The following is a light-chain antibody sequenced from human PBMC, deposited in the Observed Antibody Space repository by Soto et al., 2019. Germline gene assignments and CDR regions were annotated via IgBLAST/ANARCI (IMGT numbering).Light chain of an antibody. V-gene: IGKV3-15*01. CDR1: QSVSSY. CDR2: GAS. J-gene: IGKJ1*01. Sequence: IARSQALAMLSESPGERATLSCRASQSVSSYLAWYQQKPGQAPRLLIYGASTRATGIPARFSGSGSGTEFTLTISNLQAEDFAVYYCQQDTKWPRTFGQGTKVDIK. CDR3: QQDTKWPRT.